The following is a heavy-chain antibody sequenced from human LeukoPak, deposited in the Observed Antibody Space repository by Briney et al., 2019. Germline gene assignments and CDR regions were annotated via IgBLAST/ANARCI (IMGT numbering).Heavy chain of an antibody. CDR3: ARAQYRRDGMDV. CDR1: GFTFSSYA. Sequence: PGGSLRLSCAASGFTFSSYAMHWVRQAPGKGLVWVAVISYDGSNKYYADSVKGRFTISRDNSKNTLYLQMNSLRAEDTAVYYCARAQYRRDGMDVWGQGTTVTVSS. CDR2: ISYDGSNK. V-gene: IGHV3-30*04. D-gene: IGHD2/OR15-2a*01. J-gene: IGHJ6*02.